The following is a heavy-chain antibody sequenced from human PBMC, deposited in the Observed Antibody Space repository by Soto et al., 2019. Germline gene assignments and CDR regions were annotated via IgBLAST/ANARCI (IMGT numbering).Heavy chain of an antibody. D-gene: IGHD3-3*01. J-gene: IGHJ5*02. V-gene: IGHV4-61*01. CDR3: ARGVVIQSGWFDP. Sequence: SETLSLTCTVSGGSVSRGSFYWSWIRHPPGKGLEWIGYTYYTGSTYYHPSLKSRVTISIDTSMNQFSLKLSSVTAAVTAVYYCARGVVIQSGWFDPWGQGTLVTVSS. CDR2: TYYTGST. CDR1: GGSVSRGSFY.